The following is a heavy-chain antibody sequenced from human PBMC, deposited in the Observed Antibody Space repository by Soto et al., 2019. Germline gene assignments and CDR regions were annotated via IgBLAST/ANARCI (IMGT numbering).Heavy chain of an antibody. J-gene: IGHJ4*02. CDR3: ARQRPGGVIVVSYFDY. CDR1: DDSISSSNYY. Sequence: EALSLTCTVSDDSISSSNYYWVWIRQPPGKGLEWIGSIDYSGTTYYNPSLKSRVTISVDTSNNHFSLKLNSVTAADTAVYYCARQRPGGVIVVSYFDYWGQGXLVTVYS. D-gene: IGHD3-16*02. CDR2: IDYSGTT. V-gene: IGHV4-39*01.